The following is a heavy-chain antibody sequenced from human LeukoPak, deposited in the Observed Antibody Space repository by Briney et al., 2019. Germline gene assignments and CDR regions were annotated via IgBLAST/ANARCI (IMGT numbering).Heavy chain of an antibody. CDR2: IYPGDSDT. CDR3: VRRQPGDWFDP. CDR1: GYSFTHYW. Sequence: GESLKISCKGSGYSFTHYWIGWVRQVPGKGLEWMGIIYPGDSDTRYSPSFQGQVTISADRSISTAYLQWSSLKSSDTAIYYSVRRQPGDWFDPWGQGTLVTVSS. J-gene: IGHJ5*02. V-gene: IGHV5-51*01. D-gene: IGHD3-10*01.